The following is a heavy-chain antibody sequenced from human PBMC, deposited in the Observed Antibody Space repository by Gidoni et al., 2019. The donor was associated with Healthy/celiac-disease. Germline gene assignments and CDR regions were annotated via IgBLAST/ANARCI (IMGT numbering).Heavy chain of an antibody. J-gene: IGHJ5*02. V-gene: IGHV3-30-3*01. CDR1: GFTFSSYA. Sequence: QVQLVESGGGVVQPGRSLRLSCAASGFTFSSYALHWVRQAPGKGLEWVAVISYAGSNKYYADSVKGRFTISRDKSKNTLYLQMNSLRAEDTAVYYCARDSFDQTTWIQLWLQARGFDPWGQGTLVTVSS. D-gene: IGHD5-18*01. CDR3: ARDSFDQTTWIQLWLQARGFDP. CDR2: ISYAGSNK.